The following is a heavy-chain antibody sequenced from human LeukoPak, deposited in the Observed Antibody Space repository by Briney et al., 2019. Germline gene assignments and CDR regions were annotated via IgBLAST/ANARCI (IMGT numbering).Heavy chain of an antibody. Sequence: EPGGSLRLSCAVSGFTFSDYYMSWIRQAPGKGLEWVSYISSSSSYTNYADSVKGRFTTSRDNAKNSLYLQMNSLRAEDTAVYYCAGVVDYYFDYWGQGTLVTVSS. CDR1: GFTFSDYY. CDR2: ISSSSSYT. D-gene: IGHD3-9*01. V-gene: IGHV3-11*06. J-gene: IGHJ4*02. CDR3: AGVVDYYFDY.